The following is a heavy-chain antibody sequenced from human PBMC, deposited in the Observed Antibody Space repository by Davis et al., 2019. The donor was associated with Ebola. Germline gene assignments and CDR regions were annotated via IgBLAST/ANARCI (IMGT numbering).Heavy chain of an antibody. CDR3: ARVPARITIFGVVITDAFDI. V-gene: IGHV4-34*01. D-gene: IGHD3-3*01. J-gene: IGHJ3*02. Sequence: SETLSLTCAVYGGSFSGYYWSWIRQPPGKGLEWFGEINHSGSTNYNPSLKSRVTISVDTSKNQFSLKLSSVTAADTAVYYCARVPARITIFGVVITDAFDIWGQGTMVTVSS. CDR1: GGSFSGYY. CDR2: INHSGST.